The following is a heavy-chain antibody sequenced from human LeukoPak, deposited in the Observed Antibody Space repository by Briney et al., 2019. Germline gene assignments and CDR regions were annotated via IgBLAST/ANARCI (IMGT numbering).Heavy chain of an antibody. CDR3: ARDPGYCSSTSCEEAFDI. J-gene: IGHJ3*02. CDR1: GGTFSSYA. CDR2: IIPIFGTA. V-gene: IGHV1-69*13. Sequence: GASVKVSCKASGGTFSSYAISWVRQAPGQGLEWMGGIIPIFGTANYARKFQGRVTITADESTSTAYMELSSLRSEDTAVYYCARDPGYCSSTSCEEAFDIWGQGTMVTVSS. D-gene: IGHD2-2*01.